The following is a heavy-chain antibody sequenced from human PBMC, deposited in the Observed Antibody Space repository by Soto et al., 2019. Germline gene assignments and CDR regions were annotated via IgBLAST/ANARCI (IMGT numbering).Heavy chain of an antibody. CDR2: IYYSGST. V-gene: IGHV4-59*08. D-gene: IGHD5-12*01. Sequence: SETLYLTCTVSGGSISNYYWGLIRQPPGKGLEWIGYIYYSGSTNYNPSLKSRVTISVDTSKNQFSLKLSSVSAADTAVYYCARRYGATLDYWGQGTLVTVSS. J-gene: IGHJ4*02. CDR1: GGSISNYY. CDR3: ARRYGATLDY.